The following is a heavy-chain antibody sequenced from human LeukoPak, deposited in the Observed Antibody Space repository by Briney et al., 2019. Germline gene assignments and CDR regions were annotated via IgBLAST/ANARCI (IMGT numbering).Heavy chain of an antibody. CDR3: ATEGPNYYMDV. V-gene: IGHV1-69*05. CDR2: IIPMFGAA. CDR1: GGTFSKFG. Sequence: GASVKVSCKASGGTFSKFGISWVRQAPGEGLKWMGGIIPMFGAANYAQKFQDRVTITTDESTTTAHMELISLTSDDTAVYFCATEGPNYYMDVWGKGTTVTVSS. J-gene: IGHJ6*03.